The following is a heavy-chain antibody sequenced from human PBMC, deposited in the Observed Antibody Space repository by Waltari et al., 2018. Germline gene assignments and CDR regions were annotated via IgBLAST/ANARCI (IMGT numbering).Heavy chain of an antibody. Sequence: EVQLLESGGGLVQPGGSLRLSCAASGFTFSSYAMSWVRQAPGKGLEWVSAISGSVGSTYYADSVKGRFTISRDNAKNTLYLQMNSLRAEDTAVYYCAKDARYCSGGSCPEPYFDYWGQGTLVTVSS. CDR2: ISGSVGST. CDR1: GFTFSSYA. D-gene: IGHD2-15*01. V-gene: IGHV3-23*01. CDR3: AKDARYCSGGSCPEPYFDY. J-gene: IGHJ4*02.